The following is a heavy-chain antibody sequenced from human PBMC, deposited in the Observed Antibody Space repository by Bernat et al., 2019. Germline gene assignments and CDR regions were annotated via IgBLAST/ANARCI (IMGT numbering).Heavy chain of an antibody. J-gene: IGHJ4*02. CDR3: AKEGVAVATPWDY. CDR2: ISGSGGST. D-gene: IGHD6-19*01. Sequence: EVQVVESGGGLVQPGGSLRLSCAASGFTFSSYAMNWGRQAPGKGLEWVSGISGSGGSTYYADSVKGRFTISRDNSKNTLYLQMNSLRAEDTAVYYCAKEGVAVATPWDYWGQGTLVTVSS. CDR1: GFTFSSYA. V-gene: IGHV3-23*04.